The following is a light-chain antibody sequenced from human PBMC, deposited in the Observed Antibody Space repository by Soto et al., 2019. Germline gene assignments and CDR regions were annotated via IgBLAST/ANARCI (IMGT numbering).Light chain of an antibody. CDR3: QQSYSTPRVT. Sequence: DIQMTQSPSSLSASVGDRVTITCRSSQSISSYLNWYKQKPGKAPKLLIYAASSLQSGVPSRFSGSGSGTDFTITISSLHPEDFATYYCQQSYSTPRVTFGQGTKLEIK. CDR2: AAS. J-gene: IGKJ2*01. CDR1: QSISSY. V-gene: IGKV1-39*01.